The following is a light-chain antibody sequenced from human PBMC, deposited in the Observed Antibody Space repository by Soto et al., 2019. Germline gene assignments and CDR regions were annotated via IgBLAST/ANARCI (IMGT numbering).Light chain of an antibody. CDR3: QQYETFSGT. CDR2: DAS. CDR1: QTISSW. Sequence: DIQMSQSPSTLSGSVGDRVTITCRASQTISSWLAWYQQKPGEAPKLLIYDASALPRGVQSRFSGSGSGTKFTLTIASLQPDDFATYYCQQYETFSGTFGPRTKVDIK. J-gene: IGKJ1*01. V-gene: IGKV1-5*01.